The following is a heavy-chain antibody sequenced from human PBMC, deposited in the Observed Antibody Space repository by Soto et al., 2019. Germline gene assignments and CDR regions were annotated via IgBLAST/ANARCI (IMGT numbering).Heavy chain of an antibody. CDR3: VKDSPVSGKYQDLDY. CDR2: LTPGGETT. D-gene: IGHD1-26*01. Sequence: GGCIRIACAASGLECRGQAMTWVRQAPGKGLEWISALTPGGETTYYINSVKGRFTISRDNAKDTLFLQMNSLTDADTAIYYCVKDSPVSGKYQDLDYWGQGTLVTVSS. J-gene: IGHJ4*02. CDR1: GLECRGQA. V-gene: IGHV3-23*01.